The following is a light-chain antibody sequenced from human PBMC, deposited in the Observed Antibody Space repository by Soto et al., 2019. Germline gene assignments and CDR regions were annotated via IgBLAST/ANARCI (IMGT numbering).Light chain of an antibody. CDR3: QQYTEWPPWT. CDR1: QSVSSN. V-gene: IGKV3-15*01. CDR2: AAS. J-gene: IGKJ1*01. Sequence: EIIMTQSPATLSVSPGERASLSCRASQSVSSNLAWYQQKPGKAPRLLIYAASTRATGISTRFSGSGSGTEFTLTISSLQSEDFAIYYCQQYTEWPPWTVGQGTKVDIK.